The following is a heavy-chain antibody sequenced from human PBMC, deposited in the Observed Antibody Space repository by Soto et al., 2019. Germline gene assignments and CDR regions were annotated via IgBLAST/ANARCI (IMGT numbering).Heavy chain of an antibody. V-gene: IGHV1-69*01. Sequence: QLHLVQSGAEVKKPGSSLKVSCKASGGTFSNSGISWVRQAPGQGPEWMGGIIPIFDTTNYAQKLQGRITIIADESTNTVYMEISNVRCADTGVYYCAWAPLLVSVTLHETYFDSCGKGALVTVSS. CDR2: IIPIFDTT. CDR3: AWAPLLVSVTLHETYFDS. J-gene: IGHJ4*02. D-gene: IGHD1-26*01. CDR1: GGTFSNSG.